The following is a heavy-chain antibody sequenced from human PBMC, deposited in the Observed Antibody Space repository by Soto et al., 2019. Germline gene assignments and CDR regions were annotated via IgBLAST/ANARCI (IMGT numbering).Heavy chain of an antibody. CDR1: GFAFSNAW. CDR3: TTGSVEGV. J-gene: IGHJ6*02. CDR2: IKTKTHGETT. V-gene: IGHV3-15*07. Sequence: EVQLVESGGGSVKPGGSLTLSCAASGFAFSNAWMNWVRQAPGKGLEWVGRIKTKTHGETTDYAAPVKGRFSISRDDSKYTLYLQMSSLKADVTAVYYCTTGSVEGVWGQGTTVTVSS. D-gene: IGHD2-15*01.